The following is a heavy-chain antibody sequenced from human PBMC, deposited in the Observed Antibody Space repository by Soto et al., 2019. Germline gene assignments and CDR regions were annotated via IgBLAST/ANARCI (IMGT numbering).Heavy chain of an antibody. CDR1: GFTFSSYS. CDR2: ISSSSSYI. Sequence: GGSLRLSCAASGFTFSSYSMNWVRQAPGKGLEWVSSISSSSSYIYYADSVKGRFTISRDNAKNSLYLQMNSLRAEDTAVYYCARGVPGVYYYDSTYWGQGTLVTVSS. V-gene: IGHV3-21*01. J-gene: IGHJ4*02. D-gene: IGHD3-22*01. CDR3: ARGVPGVYYYDSTY.